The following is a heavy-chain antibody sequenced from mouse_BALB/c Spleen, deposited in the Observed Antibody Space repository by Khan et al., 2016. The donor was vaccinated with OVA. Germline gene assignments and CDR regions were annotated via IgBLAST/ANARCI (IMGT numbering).Heavy chain of an antibody. J-gene: IGHJ2*01. CDR2: IRLKSDDYVT. CDR3: WIRL. CDR1: GFTFSNYW. V-gene: IGHV6-6*02. D-gene: IGHD1-2*01. Sequence: EVKLEESGGGLVQPGGSMKLSCVASGFTFSNYWMNWVRQSPEKGLEWVAEIRLKSDDYVTHYPESVKGRFTISRDDSKSSVYLQMNNVRAEDTGIYYCWIRLWGQGTTLTVSS.